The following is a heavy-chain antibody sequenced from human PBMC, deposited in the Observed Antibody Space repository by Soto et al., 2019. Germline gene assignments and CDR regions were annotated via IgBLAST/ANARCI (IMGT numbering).Heavy chain of an antibody. Sequence: PGGSLRLSCAASGFTFSSYWMSWVRQAPGKGLEWVANIKQDGSEKYYVDSVKGRFTISRDNAKNSLYLQMNSLRAEDTAVYYCARDRYYYDSSGYSNYYYYGMDVWGQGTTVTV. CDR2: IKQDGSEK. CDR3: ARDRYYYDSSGYSNYYYYGMDV. D-gene: IGHD3-22*01. V-gene: IGHV3-7*05. CDR1: GFTFSSYW. J-gene: IGHJ6*02.